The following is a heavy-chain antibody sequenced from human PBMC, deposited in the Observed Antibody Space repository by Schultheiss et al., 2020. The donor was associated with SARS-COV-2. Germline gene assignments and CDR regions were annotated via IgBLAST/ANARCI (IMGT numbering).Heavy chain of an antibody. CDR2: ISSGGGST. CDR3: ARGSGWVPDY. V-gene: IGHV3-23*01. D-gene: IGHD6-19*01. Sequence: GGSLRLSCAASGLTFSDTWMSWVRQAPGKGLEWVSAISSGGGSTYYPDSVKGRFTISRDNSKNTLYLQMDTLRVEDTAVYYCARGSGWVPDYWGQGTLVTVSS. CDR1: GLTFSDTW. J-gene: IGHJ4*02.